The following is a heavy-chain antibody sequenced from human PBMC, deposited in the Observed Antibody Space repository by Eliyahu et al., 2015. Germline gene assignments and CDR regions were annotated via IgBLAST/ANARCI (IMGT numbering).Heavy chain of an antibody. J-gene: IGHJ4*02. Sequence: GLCWVSYISSSSSTIYYADSVKGRSTISRDNAKNSLYLQMNSLRAEDTAVYYCARGFGWLLLGEIDYWGQGTLVTVSS. CDR3: ARGFGWLLLGEIDY. CDR2: ISSSSSTI. D-gene: IGHD3-22*01. V-gene: IGHV3-48*01.